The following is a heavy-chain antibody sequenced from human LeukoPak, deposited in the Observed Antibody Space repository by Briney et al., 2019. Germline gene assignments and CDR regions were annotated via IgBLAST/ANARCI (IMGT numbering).Heavy chain of an antibody. J-gene: IGHJ4*02. Sequence: EASVTVSCKASGYTSTSYGISWVRQAPGQGLEWMGWISAYNGNTNYAQKLQGRVTMTTDTSTSTAYMELRSLRSDDTAVYYCAGVSIVRGVILEIDYWGQGTLVTVSS. CDR2: ISAYNGNT. CDR3: AGVSIVRGVILEIDY. V-gene: IGHV1-18*01. D-gene: IGHD3-10*01. CDR1: GYTSTSYG.